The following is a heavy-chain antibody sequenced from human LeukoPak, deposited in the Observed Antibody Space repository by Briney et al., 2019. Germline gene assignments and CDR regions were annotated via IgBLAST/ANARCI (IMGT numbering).Heavy chain of an antibody. J-gene: IGHJ6*04. CDR1: GGSFSGYY. Sequence: SETLSLTCAVYGGSFSGYYWSWIRQPPGKGLEWIGEINHSGSTNYNPSLKSRVTISVDTSKNQFSLKLSSVTAADTAVYYCARALVVPAATPPLDVWGKGTTVTASS. CDR2: INHSGST. CDR3: ARALVVPAATPPLDV. D-gene: IGHD2-2*01. V-gene: IGHV4-34*01.